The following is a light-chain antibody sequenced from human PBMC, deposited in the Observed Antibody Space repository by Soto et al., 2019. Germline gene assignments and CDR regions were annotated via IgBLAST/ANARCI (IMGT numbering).Light chain of an antibody. CDR1: SSDVGGYNY. Sequence: QSALTQPASVSGSPGQSITISCTGTSSDVGGYNYVSWYQQHPGKAPKLMIYDVSNRPSGVSNRFSGSKSGNTASLTISGLQVDDEADYYCSSFTSSSTYVFGTGTKLTVL. CDR2: DVS. CDR3: SSFTSSSTYV. V-gene: IGLV2-14*01. J-gene: IGLJ1*01.